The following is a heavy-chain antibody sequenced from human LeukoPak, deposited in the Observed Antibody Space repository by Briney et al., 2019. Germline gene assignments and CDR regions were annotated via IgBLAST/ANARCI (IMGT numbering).Heavy chain of an antibody. D-gene: IGHD3-3*01. CDR1: GGSISSSNYY. CDR2: IYYSGST. Sequence: SETLSLTCTVSGGSISSSNYYWDWIRQPPGKGLEWIGSIYYSGSTYYNPSLKSRVTISVDTSKNQFSLKLSSVTAADTAVYYCARDPSVGERESTYYDFWSKTVLGLYYLDYWGQGTLVTVSS. V-gene: IGHV4-39*07. CDR3: ARDPSVGERESTYYDFWSKTVLGLYYLDY. J-gene: IGHJ4*02.